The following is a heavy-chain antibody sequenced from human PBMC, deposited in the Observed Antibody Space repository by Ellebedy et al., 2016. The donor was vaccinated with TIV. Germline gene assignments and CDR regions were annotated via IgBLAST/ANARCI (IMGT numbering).Heavy chain of an antibody. V-gene: IGHV1-46*01. CDR1: GYTFTNYY. CDR3: AKHGGKEQWLTPFDY. D-gene: IGHD6-19*01. CDR2: INPSVGHT. Sequence: AASVKVSCKASGYTFTNYYIHWVRQAPGQGLEWMGVINPSVGHTTYAQKFQGRVNMTRDTSTSTIYMELSSLRFEDTAVYYCAKHGGKEQWLTPFDYWGQGTLVTVSS. J-gene: IGHJ4*02.